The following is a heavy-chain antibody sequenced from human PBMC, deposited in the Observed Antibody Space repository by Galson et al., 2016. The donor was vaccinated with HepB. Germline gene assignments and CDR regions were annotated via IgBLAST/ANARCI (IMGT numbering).Heavy chain of an antibody. CDR1: GYTFTSYY. CDR2: INPSGGST. J-gene: IGHJ5*02. Sequence: SVKVSCKASGYTFTSYYMHWVRQAPGQGLEWMGIINPSGGSTSYAQKFQGRVTMTRDTSTSTVYMELSSLRSEDTAMYYCARDVGRDYGSRTRAWFDPWGQGTLVTVSS. V-gene: IGHV1-46*01. D-gene: IGHD3-10*01. CDR3: ARDVGRDYGSRTRAWFDP.